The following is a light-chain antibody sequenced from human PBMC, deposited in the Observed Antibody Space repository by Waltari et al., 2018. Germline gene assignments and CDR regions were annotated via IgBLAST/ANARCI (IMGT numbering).Light chain of an antibody. Sequence: SYVVTQSPSVSVAPGETARITCGGDNIGSKSVHCYQQRPGQAPVLVISYDSDRPSGIPERFSGSNSGNTATLTISWVEADDEADYYCLVWHSTTDHHGVFGGGTKLTVL. CDR2: YDS. J-gene: IGLJ2*01. CDR3: LVWHSTTDHHGV. CDR1: NIGSKS. V-gene: IGLV3-21*04.